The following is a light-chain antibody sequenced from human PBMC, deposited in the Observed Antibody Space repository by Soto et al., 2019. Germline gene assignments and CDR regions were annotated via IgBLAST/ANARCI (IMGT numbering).Light chain of an antibody. V-gene: IGKV3D-7*01. CDR3: HQDFDLPLT. Sequence: EIVMTQSPVTLSLSPGDRATLSCRASQSLSNTYISWYQQEPGQAPRLLIYGASTRATGIPARFSGSGSGTDFTLTICSLQPEDFALYYCHQDFDLPLTFGGGTKVDIK. CDR2: GAS. CDR1: QSLSNTY. J-gene: IGKJ4*01.